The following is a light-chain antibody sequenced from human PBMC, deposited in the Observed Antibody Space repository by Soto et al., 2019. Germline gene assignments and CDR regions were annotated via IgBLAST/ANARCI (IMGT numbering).Light chain of an antibody. CDR1: QSVSSSF. V-gene: IGKV3-20*01. CDR2: GAS. Sequence: EIMMTQSPATLSVSPGERATLSCRATQSVSSSFLAWYQQKPGQAPRLLIYGASSRATGIPDRFSGSGSGTDFTLTISRLEPEDFAVYYCLQYGSSPRTFGQGTKVDIK. CDR3: LQYGSSPRT. J-gene: IGKJ1*01.